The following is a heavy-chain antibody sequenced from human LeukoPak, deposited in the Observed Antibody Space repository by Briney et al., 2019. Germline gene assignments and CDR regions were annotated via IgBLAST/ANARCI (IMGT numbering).Heavy chain of an antibody. CDR2: IYYSGST. D-gene: IGHD4-17*01. CDR1: GGSIGSYY. CDR3: ARVVRGAVTSNCFDP. Sequence: SETLSLTCSVSGGSIGSYYWSWIRQSPGKGLEWIGYIYYSGSTNYNPSLKSRVIISVDRSKNQVSLRLSSVTAADTAMYYCARVVRGAVTSNCFDPWGQGTLVTVSS. J-gene: IGHJ5*02. V-gene: IGHV4-59*01.